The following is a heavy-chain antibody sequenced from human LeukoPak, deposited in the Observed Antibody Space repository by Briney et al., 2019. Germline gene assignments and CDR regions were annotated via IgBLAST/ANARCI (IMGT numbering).Heavy chain of an antibody. CDR1: GGSISSYY. J-gene: IGHJ5*02. D-gene: IGHD2-8*01. CDR2: IYYSGST. Sequence: SETLSLTCTVSGGSISSYYWSWIRQPPGKGLQWIGYIYYSGSTNYNPSLKSRVTISVDTSKNQFSLKLSSVTAADTAVYYCAGINMKYCTNAICPPRWFDPWGQGTLVTVSS. CDR3: AGINMKYCTNAICPPRWFDP. V-gene: IGHV4-59*12.